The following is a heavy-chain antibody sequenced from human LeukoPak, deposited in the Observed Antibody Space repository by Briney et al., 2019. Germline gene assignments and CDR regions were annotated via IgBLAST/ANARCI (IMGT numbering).Heavy chain of an antibody. D-gene: IGHD2-15*01. CDR1: GGSISSGDYY. V-gene: IGHV4-30-4*08. Sequence: SETLSLTCTVSGGSISSGDYYWSWIRQPPGKGLEWIGYIYYSGSTYYNPSLKSRVTISVDTSKNQFSLKLSSVTAADTAVYYCARGICRGGSCYPDYWGQGTLVTVSS. CDR2: IYYSGST. J-gene: IGHJ4*02. CDR3: ARGICRGGSCYPDY.